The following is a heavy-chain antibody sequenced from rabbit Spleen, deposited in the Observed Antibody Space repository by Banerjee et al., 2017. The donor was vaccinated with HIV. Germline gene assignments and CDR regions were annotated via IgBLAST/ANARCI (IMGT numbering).Heavy chain of an antibody. CDR1: GVSFSVSSY. D-gene: IGHD1-1*01. CDR3: ARDTSNTAGDVFGL. V-gene: IGHV1S40*01. Sequence: QSLEESGGDLVKPGASLTLTCKASGVSFSVSSYMCWVLQAPGKGLEWSACIEAGSSGITYSKGWAKGRFTISKTSSTPVTLQMNSLTAADTATYFCARDTSNTAGDVFGLWGPGTLVTVS. J-gene: IGHJ6*01. CDR2: IEAGSSGIT.